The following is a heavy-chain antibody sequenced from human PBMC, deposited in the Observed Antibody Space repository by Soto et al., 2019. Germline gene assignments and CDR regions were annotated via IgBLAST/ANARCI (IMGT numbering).Heavy chain of an antibody. CDR2: IIPIFGTA. CDR1: GGTFSSYA. V-gene: IGHV1-69*01. J-gene: IGHJ6*02. Sequence: QVQLVQSGAEVKKPGSSVKVSCKASGGTFSSYAISWVRQAPGQGLEWMGGIIPIFGTANYAQKFQGRVTIPADESTSTAYMELSSLRSEDTAVYYCARGLTLGYCSGGSCYGDYYYYGMDVWGQGTTVTVSS. CDR3: ARGLTLGYCSGGSCYGDYYYYGMDV. D-gene: IGHD2-15*01.